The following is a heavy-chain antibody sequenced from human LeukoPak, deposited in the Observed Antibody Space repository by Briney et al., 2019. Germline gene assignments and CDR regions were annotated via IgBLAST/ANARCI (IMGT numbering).Heavy chain of an antibody. CDR1: GFTFSSYS. Sequence: GGSLRLSCAASGFTFSSYSMNWVRQAPGKGLEWVSYISSSSSTIYYADSVKGRFTISKDNAKNSLYLQMNSLRAEDTAVYYCARDRPRRNWEPLDAFDIWGQGTMVTVSS. CDR2: ISSSSSTI. V-gene: IGHV3-48*01. D-gene: IGHD7-27*01. J-gene: IGHJ3*02. CDR3: ARDRPRRNWEPLDAFDI.